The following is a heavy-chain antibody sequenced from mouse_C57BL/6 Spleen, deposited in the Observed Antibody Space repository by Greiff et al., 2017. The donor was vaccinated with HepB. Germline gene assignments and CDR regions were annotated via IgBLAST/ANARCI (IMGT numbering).Heavy chain of an antibody. CDR1: GFSFNTYA. V-gene: IGHV10-1*01. D-gene: IGHD2-4*01. CDR2: IRSKSNNYAT. CDR3: VRHDDYDAHYYAMDY. J-gene: IGHJ4*01. Sequence: EAGGGLVQPKGSLKLSCAASGFSFNTYAMNWVRQAPGKGLEWVARIRSKSNNYATYYADSVKDRFTISRDDSESMLYLQMNNLKTEDTAMYYCVRHDDYDAHYYAMDYWGQGTSVTVSS.